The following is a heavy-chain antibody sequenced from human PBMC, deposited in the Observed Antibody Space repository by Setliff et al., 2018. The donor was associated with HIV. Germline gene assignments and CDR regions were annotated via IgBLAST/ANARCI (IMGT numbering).Heavy chain of an antibody. J-gene: IGHJ6*03. CDR3: ARGFPRNPTGSRYSYYYMDV. Sequence: SETLSLTCGLYGGSFSNYYWTWIRQPPGKGLEWIGEINHSGSTNYNPSLKSRVTISLDASKNQFSLKLSSVTAADTAVYFCARGFPRNPTGSRYSYYYMDVWDKGTTVTSP. CDR2: INHSGST. V-gene: IGHV4-34*01. CDR1: GGSFSNYY. D-gene: IGHD2-15*01.